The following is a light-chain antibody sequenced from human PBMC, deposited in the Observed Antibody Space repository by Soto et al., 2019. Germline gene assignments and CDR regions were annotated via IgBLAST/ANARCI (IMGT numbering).Light chain of an antibody. CDR3: QQFNNWPWT. Sequence: EIVMTQSPATLSVSPGERDTLSCRASQSVSNILAWYQQKPGQAPRLLIYGASTRATGVPARFSGSGSGKEFTLTISSLQSEDFAVYYCQQFNNWPWTFGQGTKVDIK. CDR1: QSVSNI. J-gene: IGKJ1*01. CDR2: GAS. V-gene: IGKV3-15*01.